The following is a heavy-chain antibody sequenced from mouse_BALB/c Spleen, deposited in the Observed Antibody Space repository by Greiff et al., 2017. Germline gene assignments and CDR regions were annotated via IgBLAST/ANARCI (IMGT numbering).Heavy chain of an antibody. D-gene: IGHD3-1*01. CDR2: ISYDGSN. CDR3: ARRGGLRAMDY. V-gene: IGHV3-6*02. J-gene: IGHJ4*01. Sequence: EVQLQESGPGLVKPSQSLSLTCSVTGYSITSGYYWHWIRQFPGNKLEWMGYISYDGSNNYNPSLKNRISITRYTSKNQFFLKLNSVTTEDTATYYCARRGGLRAMDYWGQGTSVTVSS. CDR1: GYSITSGYY.